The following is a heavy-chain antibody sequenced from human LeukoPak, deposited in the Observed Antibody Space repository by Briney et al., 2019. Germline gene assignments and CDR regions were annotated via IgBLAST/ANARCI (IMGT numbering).Heavy chain of an antibody. D-gene: IGHD1-7*01. CDR1: GFTFSSYG. Sequence: GSLRLSCAASGFTFSSYGMHWVRQAPGKGLEWVAVIWYDGSNKYYADSVKGRFTISRDNSKNTLYLQMNSLRAEDTAVHYCARLELLVGFFDYWGQGTLVTVSS. V-gene: IGHV3-33*01. CDR3: ARLELLVGFFDY. CDR2: IWYDGSNK. J-gene: IGHJ4*02.